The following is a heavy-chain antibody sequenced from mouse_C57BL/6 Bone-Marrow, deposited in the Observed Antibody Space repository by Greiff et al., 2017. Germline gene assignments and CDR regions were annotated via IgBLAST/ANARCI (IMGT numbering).Heavy chain of an antibody. J-gene: IGHJ3*01. CDR1: GFNIKDDY. Sequence: EVMLVESGAELVRPGASVKLSCTASGFNIKDDYMHWVNQRPEQGLEWIGWIDPENGDTEYASKFQGKATITADTSSNTAYLQLSSLTSEDTAVYYCTTRDYSNPAAYWGQGTLVTVSA. V-gene: IGHV14-4*01. CDR3: TTRDYSNPAAY. D-gene: IGHD2-5*01. CDR2: IDPENGDT.